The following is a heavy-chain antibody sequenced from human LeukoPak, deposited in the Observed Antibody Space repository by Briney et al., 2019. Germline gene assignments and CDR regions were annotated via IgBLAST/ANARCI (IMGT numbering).Heavy chain of an antibody. J-gene: IGHJ3*02. CDR2: IFYTGDS. CDR3: ARGAMIVVVIQETDAFDI. Sequence: SETLSLTCTVSGVSSSSSYWSWIRQPPGKGLEWIGYIFYTGDSNHNPSFKSRVSISLDTSKDQISLKLYSVTAADTAVYYCARGAMIVVVIQETDAFDIWGQGTMVTVSS. D-gene: IGHD3-22*01. V-gene: IGHV4-59*08. CDR1: GVSSSSSY.